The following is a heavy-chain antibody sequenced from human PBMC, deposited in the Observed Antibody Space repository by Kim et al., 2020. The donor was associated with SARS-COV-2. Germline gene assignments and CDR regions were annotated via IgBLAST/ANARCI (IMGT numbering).Heavy chain of an antibody. D-gene: IGHD2-2*01. CDR1: GFTFSSYW. J-gene: IGHJ4*02. V-gene: IGHV3-7*01. CDR2: IKQDGSEK. Sequence: GGSLRLSCAASGFTFSSYWMSWVRQAPGKGLEWVANIKQDGSEKYYVDSVKGRFTISRDNAKNSLYLQMNSLRAEDTAVYYCARAHVVVARAVDYWGQGTLVTVSS. CDR3: ARAHVVVARAVDY.